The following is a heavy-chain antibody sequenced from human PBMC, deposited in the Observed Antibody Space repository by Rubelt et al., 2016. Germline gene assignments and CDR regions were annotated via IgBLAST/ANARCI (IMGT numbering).Heavy chain of an antibody. V-gene: IGHV3-7*01. CDR3: ARDLRIVGATTRYYYYGMDV. Sequence: GKGLEWLANIKQDGSEKYYVDSVKGRFTISRDNSKNTLYLQMNSLRAEDTAVYYCARDLRIVGATTRYYYYGMDVWGQGTTVTVSS. J-gene: IGHJ6*02. D-gene: IGHD1-26*01. CDR2: IKQDGSEK.